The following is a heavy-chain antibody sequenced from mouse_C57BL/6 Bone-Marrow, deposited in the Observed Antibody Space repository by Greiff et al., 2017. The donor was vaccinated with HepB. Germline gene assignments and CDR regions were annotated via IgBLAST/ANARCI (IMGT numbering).Heavy chain of an antibody. J-gene: IGHJ1*03. CDR1: GYTFTSYW. CDR3: ARESSSYPYWYFDV. Sequence: VQLQQPGAELVKPGASVKLSCKASGYTFTSYWMQWVKQRPGQGLEWIGEIDPSDSYTNYNQKFKGKATLTVDTSSGTAYMQLSSLTSEASSVYYCARESSSYPYWYFDVWGTGTTVTVSS. V-gene: IGHV1-50*01. D-gene: IGHD1-1*01. CDR2: IDPSDSYT.